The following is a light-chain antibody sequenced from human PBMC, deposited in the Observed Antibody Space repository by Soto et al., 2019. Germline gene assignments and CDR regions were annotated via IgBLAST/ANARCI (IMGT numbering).Light chain of an antibody. J-gene: IGLJ1*01. CDR3: SSYKSSSTYV. Sequence: QSVLTQPAPVSGSPGQSITISCTGTSSDVGGYNFVSWYQQFPGKAPKLMIYDVSNRPSGVSNRFSGSKSGNTASLTISGLQAEDESDYYCSSYKSSSTYVFGTGTKVTVL. V-gene: IGLV2-14*01. CDR2: DVS. CDR1: SSDVGGYNF.